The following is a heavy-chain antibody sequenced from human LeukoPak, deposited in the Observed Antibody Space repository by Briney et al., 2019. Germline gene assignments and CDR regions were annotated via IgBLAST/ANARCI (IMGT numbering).Heavy chain of an antibody. J-gene: IGHJ3*02. V-gene: IGHV3-74*01. CDR2: SNSDGSTT. CDR1: RYTFRTYR. CDR3: ARDLNGAVNDVCGI. D-gene: IGHD2-8*01. Sequence: TGGSLRLSCTPCRYTFRTYRKHWPRQAPGKGLVWVSHSNSDGSTTSYADSVKGRFTISRDNAKNTLYLQMNSLRAEDTAVYYCARDLNGAVNDVCGIWGQGTMVTVSS.